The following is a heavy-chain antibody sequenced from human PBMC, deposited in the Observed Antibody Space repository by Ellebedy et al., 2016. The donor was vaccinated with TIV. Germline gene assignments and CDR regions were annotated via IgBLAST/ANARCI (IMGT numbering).Heavy chain of an antibody. CDR2: ISYDGNNK. CDR1: GFTFSSCA. CDR3: ARAYYGMDV. V-gene: IGHV3-30-3*01. Sequence: GGSLRLSCAASGFTFSSCAMHWVRQAPGKGLEWVAVISYDGNNKYYADSVKGRFTISRDNSKNTLYLQMNSLRAEDTAVYYCARAYYGMDVWGQGTTVTVSS. J-gene: IGHJ6*02.